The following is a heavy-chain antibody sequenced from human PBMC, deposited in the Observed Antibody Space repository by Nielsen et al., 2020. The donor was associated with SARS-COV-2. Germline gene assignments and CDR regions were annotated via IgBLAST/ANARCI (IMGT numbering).Heavy chain of an antibody. J-gene: IGHJ4*01. CDR1: GFTFSAYW. V-gene: IGHV3-74*01. D-gene: IGHD1-26*01. CDR2: ISPDGTRV. Sequence: GESLKISCAASGFTFSAYWVHWVRQVPGKGLVWVPRISPDGTRVAYADSVKGRFTISRDNAKNTVYLQMNSLRAEDTAAYYCARDPGTYGAYFDSWGHGTLVTAST. CDR3: ARDPGTYGAYFDS.